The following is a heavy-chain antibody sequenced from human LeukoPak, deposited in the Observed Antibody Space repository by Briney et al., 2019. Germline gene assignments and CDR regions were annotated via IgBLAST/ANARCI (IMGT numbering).Heavy chain of an antibody. CDR1: GFTFSSYV. CDR2: ISYDGSNK. CDR3: ARPQGSYLLFDY. V-gene: IGHV3-30-3*01. J-gene: IGHJ4*02. D-gene: IGHD1-26*01. Sequence: GGSLRLSCAASGFTFSSYVMHWVRQAPGKGLEWVAVISYDGSNKYYADSVKGRFTISRDNSKNTLYLQMNSLRAEDTAVYYCARPQGSYLLFDYWGQGTLVTVSS.